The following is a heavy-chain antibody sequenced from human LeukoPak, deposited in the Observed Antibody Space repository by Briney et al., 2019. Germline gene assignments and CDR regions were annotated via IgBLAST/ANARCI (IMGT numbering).Heavy chain of an antibody. CDR3: ARDFNSLYYYGSGSTGRDY. D-gene: IGHD3-10*01. CDR1: GYTFTGYY. Sequence: ASVKVSCKASGYTFTGYYMHWVRQAPGQGLEWMGWINPNSGGTNYAQKLQGRVTMTRDTSISTAYMELSRLRSDDTAVYYCARDFNSLYYYGSGSTGRDYWGQGTLVTVSS. J-gene: IGHJ4*02. CDR2: INPNSGGT. V-gene: IGHV1-2*02.